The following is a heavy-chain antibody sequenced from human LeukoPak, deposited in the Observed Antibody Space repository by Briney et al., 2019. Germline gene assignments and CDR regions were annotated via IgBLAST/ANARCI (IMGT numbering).Heavy chain of an antibody. Sequence: SETLSLTCAVYGGSFSGYYWSWIRQPPGKGLEWIGEINHRGSTNYNPSLKSRVTISVDTSKNQFSLKLSSVTAADTAVYYCARVGLRYYYDSSGYSHWFDPWGQGTLVTVSS. D-gene: IGHD3-22*01. CDR3: ARVGLRYYYDSSGYSHWFDP. CDR2: INHRGST. V-gene: IGHV4-34*01. J-gene: IGHJ5*02. CDR1: GGSFSGYY.